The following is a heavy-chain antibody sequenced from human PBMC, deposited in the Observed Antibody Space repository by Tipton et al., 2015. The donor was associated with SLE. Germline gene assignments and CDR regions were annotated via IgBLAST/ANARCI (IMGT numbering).Heavy chain of an antibody. CDR2: ISVDSEFI. V-gene: IGHV3-21*01. CDR3: ARAPMGVAAKSPFAY. CDR1: GFTFGGYT. J-gene: IGHJ4*02. Sequence: SLRLSCAASGFTFGGYTMNWVRQAPGKGLEWVSSISVDSEFIYYADSVKGRFTISRDNARSSLFLQMNSLRAEDTAVYYCARAPMGVAAKSPFAYWGQGTLVLVSS. D-gene: IGHD2-15*01.